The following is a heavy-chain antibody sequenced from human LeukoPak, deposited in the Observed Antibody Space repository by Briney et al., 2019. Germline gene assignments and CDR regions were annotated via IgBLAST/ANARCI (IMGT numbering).Heavy chain of an antibody. CDR2: ISGSGGST. CDR1: GFTFSSYA. D-gene: IGHD2-21*01. Sequence: GGPLRLSCGASGFTFSSYAMSWVRQAPGKGLEWVSAISGSGGSTYYADSVKGRFTISRDNSKNTLYLQMNSLRAEDTAVYYCAKGDYCGGDCYIFDYWGQGTLVTVSS. V-gene: IGHV3-23*01. J-gene: IGHJ4*02. CDR3: AKGDYCGGDCYIFDY.